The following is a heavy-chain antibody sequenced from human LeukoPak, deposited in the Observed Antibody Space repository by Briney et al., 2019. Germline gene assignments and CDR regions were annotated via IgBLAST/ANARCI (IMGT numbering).Heavy chain of an antibody. J-gene: IGHJ4*02. CDR3: AREALYYDSSGYYYYFDY. CDR1: GGSISSYY. Sequence: SETLSLTCTVSGGSISSYYWSWIRQPPGKGLEWIGYIYYSGSTNYNPSLKSRVTISVDTSKNQFSLKLSSVTAADTAVYYRAREALYYDSSGYYYYFDYWGQGTLVTVSS. D-gene: IGHD3-22*01. CDR2: IYYSGST. V-gene: IGHV4-59*12.